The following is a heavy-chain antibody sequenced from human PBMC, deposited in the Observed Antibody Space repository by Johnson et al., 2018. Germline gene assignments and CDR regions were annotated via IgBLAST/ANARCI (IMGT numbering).Heavy chain of an antibody. CDR1: GGSFSGYY. V-gene: IGHV4-34*01. Sequence: QVQLQQWGAGLLKPSETLSLTCAVYGGSFSGYYWSWIRQPPGKGLEWIGEINHSGSTNYNPSLKSRVPISVDTSKNQLSLKLSSVAAAETAVDYCARGKKTPAGPHTRYCSGGGGVYYYSSYMDVWGKGTTVTVSS. J-gene: IGHJ6*03. D-gene: IGHD2-15*01. CDR3: ARGKKTPAGPHTRYCSGGGGVYYYSSYMDV. CDR2: INHSGST.